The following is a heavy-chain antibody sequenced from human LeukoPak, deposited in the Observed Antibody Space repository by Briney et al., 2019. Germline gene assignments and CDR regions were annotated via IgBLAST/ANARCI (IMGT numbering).Heavy chain of an antibody. CDR1: GFTFSSFG. CDR3: AKGASVVPAAIGY. J-gene: IGHJ4*02. Sequence: GGSLRLSCAASGFTFSSFGMHCVRQAPGKGLECVAVISYDGSNKYYADSVKGRFPISRDNSKNTLYLQMNSLRAEYTAVYYCAKGASVVPAAIGYWGQGTLVTVSP. CDR2: ISYDGSNK. D-gene: IGHD2-2*01. V-gene: IGHV3-30*18.